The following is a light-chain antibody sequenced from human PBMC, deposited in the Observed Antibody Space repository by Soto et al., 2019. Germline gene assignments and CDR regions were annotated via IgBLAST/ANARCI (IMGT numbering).Light chain of an antibody. CDR2: KAS. Sequence: DIQMTQSPSTLSSSVGDRVTLTCRASQSISSWLAWYQQKPGDAPTLLIYKASSLESGVPSRCSGSGSRKEFTLNSSSLQPDYFVYYYWQQYSSPYTFGQGTKLEIK. CDR1: QSISSW. J-gene: IGKJ2*01. CDR3: QQYSSPYT. V-gene: IGKV1-5*03.